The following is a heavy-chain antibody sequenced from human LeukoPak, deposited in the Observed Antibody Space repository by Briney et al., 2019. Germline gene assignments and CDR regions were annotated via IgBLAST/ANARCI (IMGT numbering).Heavy chain of an antibody. CDR2: ISSGGGTV. CDR1: GFTFSSYE. Sequence: PGGSLRLSCAASGFTFSSYEMNWVRQAPGKGLEWVSYISSGGGTVYYADSVKGRFAISRDNAKNSLYLHMISLRAEDTAVYYCAKDVAFGELLPFAFDIWGQGTMVTVSS. V-gene: IGHV3-48*03. CDR3: AKDVAFGELLPFAFDI. J-gene: IGHJ3*02. D-gene: IGHD3-10*01.